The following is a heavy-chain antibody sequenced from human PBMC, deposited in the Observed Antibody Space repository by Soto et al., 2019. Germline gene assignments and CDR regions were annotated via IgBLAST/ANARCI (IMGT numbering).Heavy chain of an antibody. D-gene: IGHD2-2*01. Sequence: ASVNVSCKASGYTFTSYYMHWVRQAPGQGLEWMGIINPSGGSTSYAQKFQGRVTMTRDTSTSTVYMELSSLRSEDTAVYYCASQSRYCSSTSCYPLYWGQGTLVTVS. V-gene: IGHV1-46*03. CDR2: INPSGGST. CDR3: ASQSRYCSSTSCYPLY. CDR1: GYTFTSYY. J-gene: IGHJ4*02.